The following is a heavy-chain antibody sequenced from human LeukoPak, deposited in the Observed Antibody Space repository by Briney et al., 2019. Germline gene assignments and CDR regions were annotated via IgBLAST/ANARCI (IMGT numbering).Heavy chain of an antibody. J-gene: IGHJ5*02. CDR2: ISYDGSNK. V-gene: IGHV3-30*18. D-gene: IGHD3-10*01. CDR1: GFTFSSYG. CDR3: AKDLQRGITMVRGAVDP. Sequence: PGRSLRLSGAASGFTFSSYGMHWVRQAPGKGLEWVAVISYDGSNKYYADSVKGRFTISRDNSKNTLYLQMNSLRAEDTAVYYCAKDLQRGITMVRGAVDPWGQGTLVTVSS.